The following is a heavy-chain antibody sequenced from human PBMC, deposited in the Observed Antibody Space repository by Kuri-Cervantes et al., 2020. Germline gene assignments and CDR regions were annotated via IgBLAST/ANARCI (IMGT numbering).Heavy chain of an antibody. V-gene: IGHV1-2*02. CDR1: GYAFTGYY. CDR3: ARVDHYYDSSGWVFDY. D-gene: IGHD3-22*01. Sequence: ASVKVSCKAPGYAFTGYYMHWVRQAPGQGLEWMGWINPNSGGTNYAQKFQGRVTVTRDTSISTAYMELSRLRSDDTAVYYCARVDHYYDSSGWVFDYWGQGTLVTVSS. CDR2: INPNSGGT. J-gene: IGHJ4*02.